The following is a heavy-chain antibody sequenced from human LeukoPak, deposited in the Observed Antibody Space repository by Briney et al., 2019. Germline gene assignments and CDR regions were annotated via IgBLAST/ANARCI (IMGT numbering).Heavy chain of an antibody. J-gene: IGHJ4*02. Sequence: GGSLRLSCVASGFTLSIYSMNWVRQAPGKGLEWVSYISKNSDDIYNAASVRGRFTISRDNAKNSLYLQMNSLRAEDTAVYYCARVRPGYYCDYWGQGILVTVSS. V-gene: IGHV3-21*05. CDR2: ISKNSDDI. CDR3: ARVRPGYYCDY. CDR1: GFTLSIYS.